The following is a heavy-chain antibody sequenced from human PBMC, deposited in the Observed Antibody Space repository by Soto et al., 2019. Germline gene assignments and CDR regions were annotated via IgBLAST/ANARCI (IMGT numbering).Heavy chain of an antibody. D-gene: IGHD2-15*01. CDR3: ARVLEVAGGFDP. CDR2: IFYTGKT. CDR1: AGSISNYH. Sequence: SETLSLTCSVSAGSISNYHWSWIRQPPGKGLEWIGYIFYTGKTNYNPSLKSRVTISLDTSKNQFSLRLDSVTAADTAVYCCARVLEVAGGFDPWGQGTLVTVSS. J-gene: IGHJ5*02. V-gene: IGHV4-59*01.